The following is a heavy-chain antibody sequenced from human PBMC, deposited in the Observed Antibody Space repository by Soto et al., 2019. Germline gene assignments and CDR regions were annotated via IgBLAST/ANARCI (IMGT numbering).Heavy chain of an antibody. CDR2: ISANGNSI. D-gene: IGHD2-21*02. Sequence: PVGSLRLSCAASGFTFSSYEMNWVRQAPGRGLEWISYISANGNSIYYADSVRGRFTVSRDSAKNSLYLQMNSLRAEDTAVYYCAREDINCGGDCFSLWGQGTLVTVSS. CDR1: GFTFSSYE. V-gene: IGHV3-48*03. CDR3: AREDINCGGDCFSL. J-gene: IGHJ4*02.